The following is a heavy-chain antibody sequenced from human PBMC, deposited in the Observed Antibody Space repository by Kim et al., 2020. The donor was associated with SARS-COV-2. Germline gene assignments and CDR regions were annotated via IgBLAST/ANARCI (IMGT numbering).Heavy chain of an antibody. J-gene: IGHJ6*03. CDR3: ARHQRYSSGWCVAVYYYCLDL. D-gene: IGHD6-19*01. V-gene: IGHV4-39*01. CDR2: AYYIGNT. CDR1: GGSLSSSSYY. Sequence: SETLSLTCTVSGGSLSSSSYYWGWIRQPPGKGLEWIGTAYYIGNTYYNPSLKSRVTISVDTSKNQFSLKLGSVTAADTAVYYCARHQRYSSGWCVAVYYYCLDLWGKGTTVTVSS.